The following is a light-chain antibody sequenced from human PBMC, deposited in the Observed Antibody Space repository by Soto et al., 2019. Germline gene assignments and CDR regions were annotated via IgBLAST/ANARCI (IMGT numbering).Light chain of an antibody. CDR3: SPYTSSSSYV. CDR2: EVS. V-gene: IGLV2-14*01. J-gene: IGLJ1*01. CDR1: SSDVGGYNY. Sequence: QSVLTQPASVSGSPGQSITISCTGTSSDVGGYNYVSWYQQHPGKAPKLMIYEVSNRPSGVSNRFSGSKSGNTASLTISGLQAEDGADYYCSPYTSSSSYVFGT.